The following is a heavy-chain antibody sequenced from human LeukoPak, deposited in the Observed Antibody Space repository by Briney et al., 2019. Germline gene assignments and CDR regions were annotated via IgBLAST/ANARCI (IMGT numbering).Heavy chain of an antibody. CDR1: GFTFSSYS. J-gene: IGHJ4*02. V-gene: IGHV3-48*01. Sequence: AGGSLRLSCAASGFTFSSYSMNWVRQAPGKGLEWVSYISSSSRTIHYADSVKGRFTISRDNAKNSLYLQMNSLRAEDTAVYYCARDFDYWGQGTLVTVSS. CDR3: ARDFDY. CDR2: ISSSSRTI.